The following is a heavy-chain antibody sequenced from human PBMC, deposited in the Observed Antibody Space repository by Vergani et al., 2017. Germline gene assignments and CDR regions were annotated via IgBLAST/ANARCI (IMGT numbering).Heavy chain of an antibody. V-gene: IGHV4-34*01. Sequence: QVQLQQWGAGLLTPSETLSLTCAVYGGSFSGYDWNWIRQPPGKGLEWIGEINHSGRTNYNPSLKSRVTISVDTSKNQFSLKLSSVTAADTAVYYCARQTTVTRMQVYYYNYYMDVWGKGTTVTVSS. CDR3: ARQTTVTRMQVYYYNYYMDV. D-gene: IGHD4-17*01. CDR1: GGSFSGYD. J-gene: IGHJ6*03. CDR2: INHSGRT.